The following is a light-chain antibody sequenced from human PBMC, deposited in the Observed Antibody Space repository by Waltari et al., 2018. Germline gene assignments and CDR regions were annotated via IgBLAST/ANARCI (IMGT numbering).Light chain of an antibody. CDR2: AAF. V-gene: IGKV1-39*01. CDR3: QQSFSTPLT. J-gene: IGKJ4*01. CDR1: QSISSY. Sequence: DIQMTQSPSSLSASLGDSVTITCRASQSISSYLNWYQQKPGVAPKLLIYAAFSLRNGVPSRFSGSGSETDFILTISSLQPEDFATYYCQQSFSTPLTFGGGTKVEIK.